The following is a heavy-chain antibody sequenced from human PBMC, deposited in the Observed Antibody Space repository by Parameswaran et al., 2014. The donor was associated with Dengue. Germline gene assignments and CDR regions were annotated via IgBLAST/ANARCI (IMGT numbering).Heavy chain of an antibody. V-gene: IGHV7-4-1*02. J-gene: IGHJ6*03. CDR2: INTNTGNP. CDR3: ARSVFQIAVAGHYYYYYMDV. D-gene: IGHD6-19*01. Sequence: WVRQAPGQGLEWMGWINTNTGNPTYAQGFTGRFVFSLDTSVSTAYLQISSLKAEDTAVYYCARSVFQIAVAGHYYYYYMDVWGKGTTVTVSS.